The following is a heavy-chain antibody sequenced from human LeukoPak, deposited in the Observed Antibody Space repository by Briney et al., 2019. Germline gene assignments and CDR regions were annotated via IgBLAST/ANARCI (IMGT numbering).Heavy chain of an antibody. D-gene: IGHD6-19*01. J-gene: IGHJ4*02. V-gene: IGHV3-30-3*01. Sequence: QSGGSLRLSCAASGFTFSSFAIHWVRQAPDKGLEWVALISYDGSNKFYADSVKGRFTISRDNSKNALYLQMNSLRAEDTALYYCARERRDSSGWTDFDYWGQGTLVTVSS. CDR1: GFTFSSFA. CDR2: ISYDGSNK. CDR3: ARERRDSSGWTDFDY.